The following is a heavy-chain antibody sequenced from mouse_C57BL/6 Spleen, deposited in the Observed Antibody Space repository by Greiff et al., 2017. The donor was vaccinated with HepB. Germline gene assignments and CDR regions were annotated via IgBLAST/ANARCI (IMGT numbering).Heavy chain of an antibody. V-gene: IGHV1-15*01. CDR2: IDPETGGT. Sequence: QVQLQQSGAELVRPGASVTLSCKASGYTFTDYEMHWVKQTPVHGLEWIGAIDPETGGTAYNQKFKGKAILTADKSSSTAYMELRSLTSEDSAVYYCTRTYFTTVVATYFDYWGQGTTLTVSS. J-gene: IGHJ2*01. D-gene: IGHD1-1*01. CDR3: TRTYFTTVVATYFDY. CDR1: GYTFTDYE.